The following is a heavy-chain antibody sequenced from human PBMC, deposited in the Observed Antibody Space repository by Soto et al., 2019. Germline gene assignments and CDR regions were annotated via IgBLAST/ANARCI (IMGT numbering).Heavy chain of an antibody. CDR1: GFTFSSYG. D-gene: IGHD6-6*01. Sequence: QVQLVESGGGVVQPGRSLRLSCAASGFTFSSYGMHWVRQAPGKGLEWVAVIWYDGSNKYYADSVKGRFTISRDNSKNTLYLQMNSLRAEATAVYYCARGGGGKYSSSYYFDYWGQGTLVTVSS. J-gene: IGHJ4*02. CDR2: IWYDGSNK. CDR3: ARGGGGKYSSSYYFDY. V-gene: IGHV3-33*01.